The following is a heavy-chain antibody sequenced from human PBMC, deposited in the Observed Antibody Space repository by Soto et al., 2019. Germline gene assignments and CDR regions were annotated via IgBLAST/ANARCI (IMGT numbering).Heavy chain of an antibody. J-gene: IGHJ4*02. Sequence: GGSLRLSCAASGFTFSNYWMTWVRQAPGKGLEWVGNIKQDGSEKYYVDSVKGRFTISRDNAMNSLYLHMNSLRGEDTAVYYCARGPFTVATYWGQGTLVTVSS. V-gene: IGHV3-7*01. CDR3: ARGPFTVATY. CDR2: IKQDGSEK. D-gene: IGHD4-17*01. CDR1: GFTFSNYW.